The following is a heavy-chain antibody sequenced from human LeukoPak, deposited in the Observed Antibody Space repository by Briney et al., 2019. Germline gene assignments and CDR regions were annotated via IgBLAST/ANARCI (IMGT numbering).Heavy chain of an antibody. J-gene: IGHJ4*02. CDR2: IIPIFGTA. V-gene: IGHV1-69*06. CDR1: GGTFSSYA. D-gene: IGHD4-17*01. CDR3: AREGGDYRTDY. Sequence: SVNVSYKASGGTFSSYAISWVRQAPGQGLEWMGGIIPIFGTANYAQKFQGRVTITADKSTSTAYMELSSLRSEDTAVYYCAREGGDYRTDYWGQGTLVTVSS.